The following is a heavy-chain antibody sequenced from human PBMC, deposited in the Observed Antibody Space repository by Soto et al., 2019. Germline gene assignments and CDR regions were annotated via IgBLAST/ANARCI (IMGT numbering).Heavy chain of an antibody. V-gene: IGHV4-30-2*01. J-gene: IGHJ4*02. D-gene: IGHD6-19*01. CDR2: IYHSGST. CDR3: ASAGGLGAVAADY. CDR1: GGSICSGGYS. Sequence: QLQLQESGSGLVKPSQTLSLTYAVSGGSICSGGYSWSWIRQPPGKGLEWIGYIYHSGSTYYNPSLKSRVTISVDRSKNQFSLKLSSVTVADTAVYYCASAGGLGAVAADYWGQGTLVTVSS.